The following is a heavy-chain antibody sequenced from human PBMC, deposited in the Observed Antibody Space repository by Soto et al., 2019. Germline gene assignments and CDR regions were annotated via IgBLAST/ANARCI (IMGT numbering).Heavy chain of an antibody. J-gene: IGHJ5*02. CDR2: INAGNSKT. Sequence: QVHFVQSGAEVKKPGASVKVSCKASGYTFSGHAIHWLRQAPGQRPEWLGWINAGNSKTCYSEKFEGRVTFTRDTVATTVNMELTSLTSEDTAVYYCGRDQSGTGYYVDWFDPWGQGTLVTVSS. CDR1: GYTFSGHA. CDR3: GRDQSGTGYYVDWFDP. V-gene: IGHV1-3*01. D-gene: IGHD3-10*02.